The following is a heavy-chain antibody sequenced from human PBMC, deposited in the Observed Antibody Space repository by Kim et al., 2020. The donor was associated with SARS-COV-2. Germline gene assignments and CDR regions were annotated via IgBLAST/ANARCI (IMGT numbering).Heavy chain of an antibody. CDR1: GFTFSNYG. J-gene: IGHJ1*01. V-gene: IGHV3-33*01. CDR2: IWYDGTNE. CDR3: ARDPRTFSGYFDR. Sequence: GGSLRLSCAASGFTFSNYGMHWVRQAPGKGLEWVAVIWYDGTNEDYVASVKGRFTISRDNSKDRLYVQMNSLRVEDTAVYYCARDPRTFSGYFDRWGQGTLVTVSS. D-gene: IGHD3-9*01.